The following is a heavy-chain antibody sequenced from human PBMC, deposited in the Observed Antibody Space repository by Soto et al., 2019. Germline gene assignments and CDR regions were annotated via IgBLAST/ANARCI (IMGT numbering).Heavy chain of an antibody. CDR3: ARMAYYYDSSGPREGHAFDI. Sequence: EVQLVESGGGLVQPGGSLRLSCAASGFTFSSYWMSWVRQAPGKGLEWVANIKQDGSEKYYVDSVKGRFTISRDNAKNSMYLQMNSLRAEDTAVYYCARMAYYYDSSGPREGHAFDIWGQGTMVTVSS. V-gene: IGHV3-7*01. CDR1: GFTFSSYW. CDR2: IKQDGSEK. D-gene: IGHD3-22*01. J-gene: IGHJ3*02.